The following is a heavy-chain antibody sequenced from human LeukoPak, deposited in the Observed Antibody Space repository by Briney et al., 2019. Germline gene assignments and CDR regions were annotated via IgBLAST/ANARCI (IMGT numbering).Heavy chain of an antibody. CDR3: ARRRRWYYYYMDV. V-gene: IGHV4-34*01. CDR1: GGSFSGYY. Sequence: MTSETLSLTCAVYGGSFSGYYWSWIRQRPGKGLEWIGEINHSGSTNYNPSLKSRVTISVDTSKNQFSLKLSSVTAADTAAYYCARRRRWYYYYMDVWGKGTTVTVSS. CDR2: INHSGST. D-gene: IGHD4-23*01. J-gene: IGHJ6*03.